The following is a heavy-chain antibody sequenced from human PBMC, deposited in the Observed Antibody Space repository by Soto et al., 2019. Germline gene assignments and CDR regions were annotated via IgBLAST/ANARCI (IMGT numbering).Heavy chain of an antibody. CDR2: ISGSGGST. Sequence: GGSLRLSCAASGFTFSSYAMSWVRQAPGKGLEWVSAISGSGGSTYYADSVKGRFTISRDNSKNTLYLQMNSLRAEDTAVYYCAKGSDLLWFGPPDYWGQGTLVTVSS. D-gene: IGHD3-10*01. V-gene: IGHV3-23*01. J-gene: IGHJ4*02. CDR1: GFTFSSYA. CDR3: AKGSDLLWFGPPDY.